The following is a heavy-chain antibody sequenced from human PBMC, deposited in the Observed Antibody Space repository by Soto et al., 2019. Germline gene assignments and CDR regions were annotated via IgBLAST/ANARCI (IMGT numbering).Heavy chain of an antibody. J-gene: IGHJ4*02. CDR2: XXTXXSX. CDR1: GGSISSYY. Sequence: TSETLSLTCTVSGGSISSYYWSWIRQPAGKGLEWXGRXXTXXSXXXXXSXXXRVTMSVDTSKNQFSLKLSYVTAADTAVYYCARATYYYDSSGSLDYWGQGTLVTVSS. V-gene: IGHV4-4*07. CDR3: ARATYYYDSSGSLDY. D-gene: IGHD3-22*01.